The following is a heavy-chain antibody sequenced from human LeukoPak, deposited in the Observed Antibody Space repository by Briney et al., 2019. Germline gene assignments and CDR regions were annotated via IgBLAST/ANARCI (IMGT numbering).Heavy chain of an antibody. J-gene: IGHJ4*02. CDR2: INQDGSEN. Sequence: AGSTRLSCVASGFTFSAFCMGWVRQAPGNGLEWVANINQDGSENYYVDSVTGRFTIARGNATNSLYLQMNCLRADHTAVYYCTKERSNHYWGQGTLVTVS. CDR1: GFTFSAFC. V-gene: IGHV3-7*04. CDR3: TKERSNHY. D-gene: IGHD4-11*01.